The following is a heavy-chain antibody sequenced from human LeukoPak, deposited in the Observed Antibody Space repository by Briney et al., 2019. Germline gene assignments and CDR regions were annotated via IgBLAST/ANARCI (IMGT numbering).Heavy chain of an antibody. D-gene: IGHD3-10*01. CDR1: GFTFSSYV. V-gene: IGHV3-30*04. J-gene: IGHJ4*02. CDR2: ISYDGSNE. CDR3: ARDRGAEYYFDY. Sequence: GESLKISCAASGFTFSSYVMHWVRQAPGKGLEWVAIISYDGSNEYYADSVKGRFTISRDNSKNTLYLQMNSLRAADTAVYYCARDRGAEYYFDYWGQGTLVTVSS.